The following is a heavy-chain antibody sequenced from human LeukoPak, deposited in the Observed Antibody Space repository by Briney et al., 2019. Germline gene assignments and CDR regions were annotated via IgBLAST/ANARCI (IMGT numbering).Heavy chain of an antibody. CDR3: ARDAVN. Sequence: GGSLRLSCAASGFAFSYYWMHWVRQGPGKGLVWVSRIDSDGSSTNYADSVKGRFTISRDNVKNTLYLQMNSLTAEDTAVYYCARDAVNWGQGTLVTVSS. J-gene: IGHJ4*02. V-gene: IGHV3-74*01. CDR2: IDSDGSST. D-gene: IGHD6-19*01. CDR1: GFAFSYYW.